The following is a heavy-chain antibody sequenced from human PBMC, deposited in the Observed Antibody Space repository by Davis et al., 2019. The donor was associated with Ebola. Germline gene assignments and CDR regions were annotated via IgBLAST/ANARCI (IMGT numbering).Heavy chain of an antibody. Sequence: GGSLRLSCAASGFSFSDYYMNWIRQAPGKGLEWVGRIKSKTDGGTTDYAAPVKGRFTISRDDSKNTLYLQMNSLKTEDTAVYYCTTVTEAGMDVWGKGTTVTVSS. J-gene: IGHJ6*04. CDR3: TTVTEAGMDV. V-gene: IGHV3-15*01. CDR2: IKSKTDGGTT. CDR1: GFSFSDYY.